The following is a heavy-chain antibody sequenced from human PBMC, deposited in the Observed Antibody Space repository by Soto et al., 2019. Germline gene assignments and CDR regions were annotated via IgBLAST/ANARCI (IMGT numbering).Heavy chain of an antibody. V-gene: IGHV4-59*01. CDR3: ARDNGYSYGYTLDH. Sequence: PLEPMSVTCTVSGGSISSYDWSWIRQPPGKGLEWIGYIYYSGSTNYNPSLKSRVTISVDTSKNQFSLKLSSVTAADTAVYYCARDNGYSYGYTLDHWGRGTLVTVSS. J-gene: IGHJ4*02. CDR2: IYYSGST. CDR1: GGSISSYD. D-gene: IGHD5-18*01.